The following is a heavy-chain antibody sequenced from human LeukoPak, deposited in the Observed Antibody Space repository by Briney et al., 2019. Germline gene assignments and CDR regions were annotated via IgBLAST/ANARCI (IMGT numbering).Heavy chain of an antibody. Sequence: WASVKVSCKVSGYTLTELSMHWVRQAPGKGLEWMGGFDPEDGETIYAQKFQGGVTMTEDTSTDTAYMELSSLRSEDTAVYYCATLEPGYYGIWGQGTMVTVSS. J-gene: IGHJ3*02. CDR3: ATLEPGYYGI. CDR1: GYTLTELS. CDR2: FDPEDGET. D-gene: IGHD3-10*01. V-gene: IGHV1-24*01.